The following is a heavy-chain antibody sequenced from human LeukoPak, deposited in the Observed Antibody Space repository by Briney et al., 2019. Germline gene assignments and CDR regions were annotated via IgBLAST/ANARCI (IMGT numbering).Heavy chain of an antibody. CDR2: ISGDSTDI. J-gene: IGHJ4*02. CDR1: GFTFKSYA. CDR3: ARTIEMATISYFDY. D-gene: IGHD5-24*01. Sequence: GGSLRLSCATSGFTFKSYAMNWVRQSPGKGLEWVSSISGDSTDIYYADSLMGRSTISRDNAKNSLYLQINSLRAEDTAIYYCARTIEMATISYFDYWGQGTLVTVSS. V-gene: IGHV3-21*01.